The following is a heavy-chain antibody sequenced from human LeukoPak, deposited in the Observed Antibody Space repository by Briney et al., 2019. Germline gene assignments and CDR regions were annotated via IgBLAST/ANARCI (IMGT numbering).Heavy chain of an antibody. J-gene: IGHJ6*02. CDR2: ISGSGGST. Sequence: GGSLRLSCAASGFTFSSYAMSWVRQAPGKGLEWVSAISGSGGSTYYADSVKGRFTTSRDNSKNTLYLQMNSLRAEDTAVYYCAKDGGDIVATQYYYYGMDVWGQGTTVTVSS. V-gene: IGHV3-23*01. D-gene: IGHD5-12*01. CDR1: GFTFSSYA. CDR3: AKDGGDIVATQYYYYGMDV.